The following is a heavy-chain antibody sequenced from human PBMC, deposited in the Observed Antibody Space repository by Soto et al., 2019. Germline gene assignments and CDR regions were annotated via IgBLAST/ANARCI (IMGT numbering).Heavy chain of an antibody. V-gene: IGHV3-33*01. CDR1: GFTFSSYG. D-gene: IGHD6-6*01. CDR3: ARDLEYSSSFAGGAAPDY. CDR2: IWYDGSNK. Sequence: PGGSLRLSCAASGFTFSSYGMHWVRQAPGKGLEWVAVIWYDGSNKYYADSVKGRFTISRDNSKNTLYLQMNSLRAEDTAVYYWARDLEYSSSFAGGAAPDYWGQGTLVTVSS. J-gene: IGHJ4*02.